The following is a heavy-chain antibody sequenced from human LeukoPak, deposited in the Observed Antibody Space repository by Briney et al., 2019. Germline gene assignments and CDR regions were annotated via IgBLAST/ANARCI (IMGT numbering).Heavy chain of an antibody. Sequence: ASVKVSCKASGYTFTGYYMHWVRQAPGQGLEWMGWINPNSGGTNYAQKFQGRVTMTRDTSISTAYMELSRLRSDDTAVYYCARASWGKAIYYFDYWGQGTLVTVSS. CDR1: GYTFTGYY. V-gene: IGHV1-2*02. J-gene: IGHJ4*02. CDR2: INPNSGGT. CDR3: ARASWGKAIYYFDY. D-gene: IGHD7-27*01.